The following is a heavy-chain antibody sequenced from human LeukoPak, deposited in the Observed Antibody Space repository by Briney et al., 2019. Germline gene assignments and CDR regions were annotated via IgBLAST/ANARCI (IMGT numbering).Heavy chain of an antibody. CDR2: INHSGST. J-gene: IGHJ4*02. Sequence: SDTLSLTCAVYGWSFSGYYLSWLRQPPGKGLEWIGEINHSGSTNYNPSLKCRVTISVDASKNEFSLKLSSVPAADTAVYYCAREGSSGSFDYWGEGTLVSVSS. D-gene: IGHD3-22*01. CDR1: GWSFSGYY. CDR3: AREGSSGSFDY. V-gene: IGHV4-34*01.